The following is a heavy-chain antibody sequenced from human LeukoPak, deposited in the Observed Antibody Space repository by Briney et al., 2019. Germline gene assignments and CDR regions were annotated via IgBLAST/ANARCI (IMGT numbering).Heavy chain of an antibody. V-gene: IGHV4-39*02. CDR1: GGSIRSSYYY. CDR2: IYDSGST. J-gene: IGHJ4*02. CDR3: ARDGSSSIPY. Sequence: SETLSLTCTVSGGSIRSSYYYWGWIRQPPGKGLEWIGSIYDSGSTYYNPSLKGRVTISVDTSKNQFSLKLNSVTAADTAVYYCARDGSSSIPYWGQGTLVTVSS. D-gene: IGHD6-6*01.